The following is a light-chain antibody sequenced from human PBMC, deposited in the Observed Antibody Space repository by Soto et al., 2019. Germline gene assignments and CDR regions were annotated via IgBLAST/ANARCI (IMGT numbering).Light chain of an antibody. CDR1: QSVSTNY. CDR3: QHYGSSPPAWT. Sequence: EIVLTQSPGALSLSPGERATLSCRTSQSVSTNYLAWYQEKPGQAPRLLIYGASSRATGIPDRFSGSGSGTDFTLTIRRLEPEDFAVYYCQHYGSSPPAWTFGQGTKVEIK. V-gene: IGKV3-20*01. CDR2: GAS. J-gene: IGKJ1*01.